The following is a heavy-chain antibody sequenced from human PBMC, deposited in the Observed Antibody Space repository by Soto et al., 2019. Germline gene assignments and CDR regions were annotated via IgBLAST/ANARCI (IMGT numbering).Heavy chain of an antibody. Sequence: PSETLSLTCTFSVASISNHYWTCIRHPPGKGLEWIGYIYESGNTKYNPSLKSRVTISLDPSRKQFSLKLSSVTAADTAVYFCVRVGYYYYFYDREVWGHGTTVTVXS. CDR3: VRVGYYYYFYDREV. J-gene: IGHJ6*02. CDR1: VASISNHY. V-gene: IGHV4-59*11. D-gene: IGHD6-25*01. CDR2: IYESGNT.